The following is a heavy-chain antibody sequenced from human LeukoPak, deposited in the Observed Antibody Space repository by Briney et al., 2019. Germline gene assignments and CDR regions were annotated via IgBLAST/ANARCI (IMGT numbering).Heavy chain of an antibody. J-gene: IGHJ4*02. D-gene: IGHD5-18*01. CDR3: ARVPRGFRYGYKFSDGWYFDY. Sequence: NPSETLSLTCTVSAGSVSSGSYYWSWIRQPPGKGLEWIGDVYYTGSANYNPSLKSRVTISVDKSKNQFSLKLTSVTAADTAVYYCARVPRGFRYGYKFSDGWYFDYWGQGALVTVSS. V-gene: IGHV4-61*01. CDR1: AGSVSSGSYY. CDR2: VYYTGSA.